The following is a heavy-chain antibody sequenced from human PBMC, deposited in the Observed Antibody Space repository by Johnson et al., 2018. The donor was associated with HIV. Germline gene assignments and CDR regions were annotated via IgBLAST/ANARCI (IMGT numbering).Heavy chain of an antibody. CDR3: ARDPTTHNSLLTGDFGAFDI. CDR1: GFAVSGYY. D-gene: IGHD7-27*01. CDR2: LFSGDTT. Sequence: MQLVESGGGVVQPGGSLRLSCVASGFAVSGYYMSWVRQAPGNGLEWVSVLFSGDTTYYADSVNGRFTISRDNSKNTLYLQMNSLRAEDTAVYYCARDPTTHNSLLTGDFGAFDIWGQGTMVTVSS. V-gene: IGHV3-66*01. J-gene: IGHJ3*02.